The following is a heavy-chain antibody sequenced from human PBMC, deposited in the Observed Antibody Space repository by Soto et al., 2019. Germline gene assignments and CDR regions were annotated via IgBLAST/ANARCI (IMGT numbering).Heavy chain of an antibody. CDR3: AIPLAYCGGDCYSDAFDI. V-gene: IGHV1-69*01. CDR2: IIPIFGTA. Sequence: QVQLVQSGAEVKKPGSSVKVSCKASGGTFSSYAISWVRQAPGQGLEWMGGIIPIFGTANYAQKFQGRVTITSDEATRPAYMELRSLRSEDTAVYYCAIPLAYCGGDCYSDAFDIWGKGKIVTVSS. CDR1: GGTFSSYA. D-gene: IGHD2-21*02. J-gene: IGHJ3*02.